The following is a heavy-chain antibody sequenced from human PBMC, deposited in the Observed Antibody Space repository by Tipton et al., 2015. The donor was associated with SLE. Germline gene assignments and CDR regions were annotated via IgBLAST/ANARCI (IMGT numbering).Heavy chain of an antibody. Sequence: TLSLTCTVSGGYISSDNYTWNRLRQPPGQGLDGIGRIYTSRSTNYNPPLKSRVPISVDTSKNLFSLKLSSVTAADTAVYYCARGCSGTSCYWGDDWGQGSLVIVSS. CDR3: ARGCSGTSCYWGDD. J-gene: IGHJ4*02. V-gene: IGHV4-61*02. D-gene: IGHD2-15*01. CDR1: GGYISSDNYT. CDR2: IYTSRST.